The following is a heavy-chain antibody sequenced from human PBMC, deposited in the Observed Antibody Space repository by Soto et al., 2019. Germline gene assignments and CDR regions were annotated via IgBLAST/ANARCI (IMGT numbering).Heavy chain of an antibody. J-gene: IGHJ4*02. D-gene: IGHD6-13*01. CDR3: ARDVYSSTWSDDY. CDR2: IGTSGTTI. Sequence: EVQLVESGGGLIQPGGSLRLSCAASGFTFSNYAMNWVRQAPGKGLEWVSYIGTSGTTIYYADSVKGRFTISRDNAKNSLWLQMNSLRAEDTAIYYCARDVYSSTWSDDYWGQGTLVTVSS. CDR1: GFTFSNYA. V-gene: IGHV3-48*01.